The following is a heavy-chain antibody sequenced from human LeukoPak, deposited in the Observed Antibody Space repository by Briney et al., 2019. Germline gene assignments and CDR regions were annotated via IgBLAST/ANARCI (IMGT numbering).Heavy chain of an antibody. Sequence: VGSLRLSCVASGFSFRKYAIHRVRQAPGQGLEYVSVINTDGRITYYADSVKCRFTISRDNSKNTVYLQMGSLRGEDMAVYYCTRDGGSFCDFDYWGQGALVTVSS. D-gene: IGHD1-26*01. J-gene: IGHJ4*02. CDR1: GFSFRKYA. V-gene: IGHV3-64*02. CDR3: TRDGGSFCDFDY. CDR2: INTDGRIT.